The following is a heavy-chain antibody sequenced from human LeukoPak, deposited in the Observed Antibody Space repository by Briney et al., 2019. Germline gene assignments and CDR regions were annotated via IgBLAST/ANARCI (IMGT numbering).Heavy chain of an antibody. J-gene: IGHJ6*02. V-gene: IGHV1-69*01. D-gene: IGHD3-22*01. CDR2: IIPIFGTA. CDR1: GGTFSSYA. Sequence: GASVKVSCKASGGTFSSYAISWVRQAPGQGLEWMGGIIPIFGTANYAQKFQGRVTITADESTSTAYMELSSLRSEDTAVYYCARDNQRYYDSSGYQNYYYYGMDVWGQGTTVTVSS. CDR3: ARDNQRYYDSSGYQNYYYYGMDV.